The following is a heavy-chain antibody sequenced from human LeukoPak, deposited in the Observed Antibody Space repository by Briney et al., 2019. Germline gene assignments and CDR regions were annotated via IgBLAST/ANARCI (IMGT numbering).Heavy chain of an antibody. CDR2: ISGSGGST. V-gene: IGHV3-23*01. CDR1: GFTFSSYA. Sequence: GGSLRLSCAASGFTFSSYAMSWVRQAPGKGLEWVSAISGSGGSTYYADSVKGRFTISRDNSKNTLYLQMNSLRAEDTAVYYCAKAEGGYCTNGVCFDYWGQGTLVTVSS. D-gene: IGHD2-8*01. J-gene: IGHJ4*02. CDR3: AKAEGGYCTNGVCFDY.